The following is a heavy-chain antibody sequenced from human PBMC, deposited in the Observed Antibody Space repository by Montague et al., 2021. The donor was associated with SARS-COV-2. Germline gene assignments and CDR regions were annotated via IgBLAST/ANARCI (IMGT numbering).Heavy chain of an antibody. J-gene: IGHJ4*02. V-gene: IGHV3-23*03. CDR1: GFTFSSFA. CDR2: IYNGGRST. CDR3: AKLPGGYCRGGYCYFDS. Sequence: SLRLSWAASGFTFSSFAMGWVRQAPGKGLEWVSVIYNGGRSTEYADSVKGRFTISRDDSVNTLYLQMNSLRAEDTAMYYCAKLPGGYCRGGYCYFDSWGQETLVTVSP. D-gene: IGHD2-15*01.